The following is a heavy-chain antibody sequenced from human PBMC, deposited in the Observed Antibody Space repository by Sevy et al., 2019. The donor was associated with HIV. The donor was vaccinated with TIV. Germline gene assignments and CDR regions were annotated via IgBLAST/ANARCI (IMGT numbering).Heavy chain of an antibody. V-gene: IGHV3-30*04. CDR3: ARDGGYSIKWYPLY. Sequence: GGSLRLSCAASGFAFRSYAMHWLRQAPGNGPEWVAVVSYEGTVAFYASSVEGRFTISRDNSKNMLSLQINRLRPEDTAVYYCARDGGYSIKWYPLYWGHGTQVTVSS. J-gene: IGHJ4*01. D-gene: IGHD6-13*01. CDR2: VSYEGTVA. CDR1: GFAFRSYA.